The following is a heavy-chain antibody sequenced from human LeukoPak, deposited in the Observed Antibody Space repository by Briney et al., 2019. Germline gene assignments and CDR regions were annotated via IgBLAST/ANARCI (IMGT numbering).Heavy chain of an antibody. CDR1: GFTFSVYG. CDR2: ISAYNGNT. J-gene: IGHJ4*02. CDR3: ARDLKRGYSSGRYSWGTGSSNDY. D-gene: IGHD6-19*01. Sequence: GGSLRLSCAASGFTFSVYGMHWVRQAPGQGLEWMGWISAYNGNTNYAQKLQGRVTMTTDTSTSTAYMELRSLRSDDTAVYYCARDLKRGYSSGRYSWGTGSSNDYWGQGTLVTVSS. V-gene: IGHV1-18*01.